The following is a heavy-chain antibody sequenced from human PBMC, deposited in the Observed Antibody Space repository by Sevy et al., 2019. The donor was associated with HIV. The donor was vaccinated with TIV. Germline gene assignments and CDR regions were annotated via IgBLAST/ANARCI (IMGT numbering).Heavy chain of an antibody. Sequence: GGSLRLSCAASGFTFSSYSMNWVRQAPGKGLEGVSYISSSSSTIYYADSVKGRFTISRDNAKNSLFLQMNSLRDEDTAVYYSARDHWVRVAVAGRNYYGMDVWGQGTTVTVSS. J-gene: IGHJ6*02. CDR1: GFTFSSYS. D-gene: IGHD6-19*01. CDR2: ISSSSSTI. CDR3: ARDHWVRVAVAGRNYYGMDV. V-gene: IGHV3-48*02.